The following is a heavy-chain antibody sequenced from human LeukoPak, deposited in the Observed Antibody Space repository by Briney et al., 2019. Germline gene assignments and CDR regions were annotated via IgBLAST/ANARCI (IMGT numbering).Heavy chain of an antibody. D-gene: IGHD6-6*01. Sequence: ASVKVSCKASGYTFTSYYMHWVRPAPGQGREWMGIINPRGGSTSYAQKYQGRVTMTRDMSTSTVYMELSSLRSEDTAVYYCATYSSSSVVDDYYYYMDVWGKGTTVTVSS. CDR1: GYTFTSYY. J-gene: IGHJ6*03. CDR3: ATYSSSSVVDDYYYYMDV. V-gene: IGHV1-46*01. CDR2: INPRGGST.